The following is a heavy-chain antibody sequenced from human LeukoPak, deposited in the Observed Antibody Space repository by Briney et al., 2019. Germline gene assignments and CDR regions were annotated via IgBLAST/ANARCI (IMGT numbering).Heavy chain of an antibody. D-gene: IGHD3-22*01. J-gene: IGHJ4*02. Sequence: GGSLRLSCAASGFTFGTYGMNWVRQAPGKGLEWVSGISGSGSGTYYADSVKGRFTISRDNSKNTLYLQMNSLRAEDTAVYYCAKDYDSSGYPHYYFDYWGQGTLVTVSS. CDR2: ISGSGSGT. CDR1: GFTFGTYG. CDR3: AKDYDSSGYPHYYFDY. V-gene: IGHV3-23*01.